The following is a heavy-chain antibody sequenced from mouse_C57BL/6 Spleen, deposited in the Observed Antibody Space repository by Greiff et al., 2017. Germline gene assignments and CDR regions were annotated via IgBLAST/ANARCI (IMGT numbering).Heavy chain of an antibody. CDR2: INPGSGGT. CDR3: ARQGGYFPFDY. Sequence: VKLMESGAELVRPGTSVKVSCKASGYAFTNYLIEWVKQRPGQGLEWIGVINPGSGGTNYNEKFKGKATLTADKSSSTAYMQLSSLTSEDSAVYFCARQGGYFPFDYWGQGTTLTVSS. V-gene: IGHV1-54*01. D-gene: IGHD2-3*01. J-gene: IGHJ2*01. CDR1: GYAFTNYL.